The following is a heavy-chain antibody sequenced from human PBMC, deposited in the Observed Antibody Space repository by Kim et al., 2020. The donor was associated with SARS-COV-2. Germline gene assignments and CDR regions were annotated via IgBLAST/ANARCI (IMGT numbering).Heavy chain of an antibody. V-gene: IGHV3-33*01. J-gene: IGHJ4*02. CDR3: ARAREKSFDY. Sequence: TYQNYAESVGGRFTISRDNSKNTVDLQMNSLRVEDTAVYYCARAREKSFDYWGQGTLVTVSS. CDR2: TYQ.